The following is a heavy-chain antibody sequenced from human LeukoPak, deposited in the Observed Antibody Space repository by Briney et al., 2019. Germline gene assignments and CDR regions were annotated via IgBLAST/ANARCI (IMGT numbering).Heavy chain of an antibody. CDR2: INSDGSST. Sequence: GGSLRLSCAASGFTFSSYWMHWVRQAPGKGLVWVSRINSDGSSTSYADSVKGRFTISRDNAKNTLYLQMNSLRAEDTAAYYCARGKLLRNYYYGMDVWGQGTTVTVSS. V-gene: IGHV3-74*01. CDR3: ARGKLLRNYYYGMDV. CDR1: GFTFSSYW. D-gene: IGHD2-15*01. J-gene: IGHJ6*02.